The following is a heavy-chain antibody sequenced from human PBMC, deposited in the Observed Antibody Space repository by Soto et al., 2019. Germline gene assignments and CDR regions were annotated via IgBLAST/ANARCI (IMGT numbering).Heavy chain of an antibody. V-gene: IGHV4-34*01. D-gene: IGHD6-13*01. CDR2: INHSGST. CDR1: GGSFSGYY. J-gene: IGHJ3*02. Sequence: SETLSLTCAVYGGSFSGYYWSWIRQPPGKGLEWIGEINHSGSTNYNPSLKSRVTISVDTSKNQFSLKLSSVTAADTAVYYCASRSSSWYGYGAFDIWGQGTMVTVSS. CDR3: ASRSSSWYGYGAFDI.